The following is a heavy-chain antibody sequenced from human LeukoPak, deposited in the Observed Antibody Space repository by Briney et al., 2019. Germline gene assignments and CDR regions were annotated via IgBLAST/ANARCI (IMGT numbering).Heavy chain of an antibody. CDR1: GGSFSGYY. J-gene: IGHJ4*02. D-gene: IGHD6-19*01. V-gene: IGHV4-34*01. CDR2: INHSGST. Sequence: SETLSLTCAVYGGSFSGYYWSWIRQPPGKGLEWIGEINHSGSTNYNPSLKSRVTISVDTSKNQSSLKLSSVTAADTAVYYCARGQIAVAVYFDYWGQGTLVTVSS. CDR3: ARGQIAVAVYFDY.